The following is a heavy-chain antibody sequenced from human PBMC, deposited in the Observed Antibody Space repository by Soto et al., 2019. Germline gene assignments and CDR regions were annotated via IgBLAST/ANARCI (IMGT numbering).Heavy chain of an antibody. CDR1: GGSISSGGYY. Sequence: SETLSLTCTVSGGSISSGGYYWSWIRQHPGKGLEWIGYIYYSGSTYYNPSLKSRVTISIDTSRNQFSLKLTSVTAADTAVYYCARGLDYVGFDYWGQGTLVTVSS. CDR2: IYYSGST. CDR3: ARGLDYVGFDY. D-gene: IGHD4-17*01. J-gene: IGHJ4*02. V-gene: IGHV4-31*03.